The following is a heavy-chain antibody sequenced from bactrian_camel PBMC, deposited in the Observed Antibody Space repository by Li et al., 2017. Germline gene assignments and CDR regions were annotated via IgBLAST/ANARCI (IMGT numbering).Heavy chain of an antibody. D-gene: IGHD6*01. V-gene: IGHV3S54*01. Sequence: HVQLVESGGGLVQPGGSLRLSCAASGYGNSYKCMAWFRQAPGKEREPVAAIATGGTGRAYYADSVKGRFTISHDNAKNTVYLQMNSLKPEDTAMYYCSVSDTLDSWYKRFGYWGQGTQVTVS. J-gene: IGHJ6*01. CDR1: GYGNSYKC. CDR3: SVSDTLDSWYKRFGY. CDR2: IATGGTGRA.